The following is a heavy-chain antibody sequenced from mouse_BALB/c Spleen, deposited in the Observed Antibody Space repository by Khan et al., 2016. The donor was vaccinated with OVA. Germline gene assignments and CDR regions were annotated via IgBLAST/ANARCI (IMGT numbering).Heavy chain of an antibody. Sequence: EVELVESGGGLVRPGGPLKLSCAASGFSFSSYSMSWVRQTPEKRLQWVATISSGGTYTYYPDSVRGRFTISRDNANNTLYLQMSSLKSEDTAMYYCARHRGYYGSTTYFDYWGQGTTLTVSS. CDR3: ARHRGYYGSTTYFDY. CDR2: ISSGGTYT. D-gene: IGHD1-1*01. CDR1: GFSFSSYS. J-gene: IGHJ2*01. V-gene: IGHV5-6-4*01.